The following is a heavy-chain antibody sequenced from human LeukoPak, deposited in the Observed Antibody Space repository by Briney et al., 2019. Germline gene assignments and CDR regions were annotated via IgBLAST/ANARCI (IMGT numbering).Heavy chain of an antibody. Sequence: SETLSLTCTVSNDSIKRGAFYWGWIRQPPGKGLEWIGSIYYSGYTYYTSSLKGRATISIDMSQNQFSLSLRSVTAADTAVYYCARGALLWFGAKMEYYFDYWGQGTPLTVSS. CDR1: NDSIKRGAFY. D-gene: IGHD3-10*01. J-gene: IGHJ4*02. CDR3: ARGALLWFGAKMEYYFDY. CDR2: IYYSGYT. V-gene: IGHV4-39*07.